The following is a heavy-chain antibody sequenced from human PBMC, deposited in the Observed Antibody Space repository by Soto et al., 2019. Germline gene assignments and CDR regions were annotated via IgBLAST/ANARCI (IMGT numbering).Heavy chain of an antibody. CDR2: IYYSGST. Sequence: SETLSLTCTVSGGSISSGGYYWSWIRQHPGKGLEWIGYIYYSGSTYYNPSLKSRVTISVDTSKNQFSLKLSSVTAADTAVYYCAREKYYYDSSGPAAADYWGQGTLVTVSS. D-gene: IGHD3-22*01. CDR3: AREKYYYDSSGPAAADY. CDR1: GGSISSGGYY. V-gene: IGHV4-31*03. J-gene: IGHJ4*02.